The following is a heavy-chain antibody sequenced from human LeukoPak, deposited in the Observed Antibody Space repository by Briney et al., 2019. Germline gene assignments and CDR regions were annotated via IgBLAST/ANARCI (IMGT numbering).Heavy chain of an antibody. J-gene: IGHJ5*02. Sequence: KSSETLSLTCTVSGGSISSYYWSWIRQPPGKGLEWIWYIYTSGSTNYNPSLKSRVTISVDTSKNQFSLKLSSVTAADTAVYYCARQAVTGWFDPWGQGTLVTVSS. V-gene: IGHV4-4*09. CDR3: ARQAVTGWFDP. CDR2: IYTSGST. CDR1: GGSISSYY. D-gene: IGHD4-11*01.